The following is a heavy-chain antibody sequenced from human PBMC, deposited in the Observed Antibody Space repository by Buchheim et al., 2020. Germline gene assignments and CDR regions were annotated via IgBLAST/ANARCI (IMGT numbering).Heavy chain of an antibody. J-gene: IGHJ6*02. D-gene: IGHD2-2*01. CDR2: IYTSGST. V-gene: IGHV4-61*02. CDR3: ARGVEWYQLPDV. CDR1: GGSISSGSYY. Sequence: QVQLQESGPGLVKPSQTLSLTCTVSGGSISSGSYYWSWIRQPAGKGLEWIGRIYTSGSTNYNPSLKSRVTISVDTSKNQFSLKLSSVTAADTALYYCARGVEWYQLPDVWGQGTT.